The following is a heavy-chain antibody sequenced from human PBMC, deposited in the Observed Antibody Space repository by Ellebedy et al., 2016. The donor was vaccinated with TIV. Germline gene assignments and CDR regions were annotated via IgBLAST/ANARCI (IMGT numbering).Heavy chain of an antibody. V-gene: IGHV1-18*01. D-gene: IGHD1-26*01. Sequence: AASVKVSCKASGYTFTSYGISWVRQAPGQGLEWMGWISAYNGNTNYAQKLQGRVTMTTDTSTSTAYMELSSLRSDDTAVYYCARRGSYVYYYYGMDVWGQGTTVTVSS. J-gene: IGHJ6*02. CDR1: GYTFTSYG. CDR2: ISAYNGNT. CDR3: ARRGSYVYYYYGMDV.